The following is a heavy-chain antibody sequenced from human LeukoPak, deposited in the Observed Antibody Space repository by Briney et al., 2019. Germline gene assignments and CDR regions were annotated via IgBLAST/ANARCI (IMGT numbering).Heavy chain of an antibody. J-gene: IGHJ3*02. Sequence: PSETLSLTCTVSGASISSSYWSWIRQPPRKRLEWIGYIYYNGNTNSNPSLKSRVTISADTSKNQFSLRLRSVTAADSAVYYCVRGNYDNRGYSNAFDIWGQGAMVTVSS. CDR2: IYYNGNT. D-gene: IGHD3-22*01. CDR1: GASISSSY. CDR3: VRGNYDNRGYSNAFDI. V-gene: IGHV4-59*01.